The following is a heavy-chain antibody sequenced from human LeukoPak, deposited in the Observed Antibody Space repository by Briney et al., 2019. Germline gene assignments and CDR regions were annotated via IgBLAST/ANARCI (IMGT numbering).Heavy chain of an antibody. CDR1: GGSFSDYY. V-gene: IGHV4-34*01. CDR2: INHRGRT. D-gene: IGHD6-13*01. J-gene: IGHJ4*02. Sequence: PSETLSLTCAVYGGSFSDYYWTWIRQSPGKGLEWIGQINHRGRTNYNPSLKSRVTISVDTSKNQFSLRLVSVTAADTAMYFWARDQASAASYYFDYWGQGTLVTVSS. CDR3: ARDQASAASYYFDY.